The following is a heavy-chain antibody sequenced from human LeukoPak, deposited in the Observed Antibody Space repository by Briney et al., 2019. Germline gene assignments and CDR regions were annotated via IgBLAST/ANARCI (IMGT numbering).Heavy chain of an antibody. J-gene: IGHJ6*02. Sequence: GGSLRLSCAASGFTVSSNYMSWIRQAPGKGLEWVSYISSSGSTIYYADSVKGRFTISRDNAKNSLYLQMNSLRAEDTAVYYCAREKYDFWSGYYTDYYYGMDVWGQGTTVTVSS. D-gene: IGHD3-3*01. CDR1: GFTVSSNY. V-gene: IGHV3-11*01. CDR3: AREKYDFWSGYYTDYYYGMDV. CDR2: ISSSGSTI.